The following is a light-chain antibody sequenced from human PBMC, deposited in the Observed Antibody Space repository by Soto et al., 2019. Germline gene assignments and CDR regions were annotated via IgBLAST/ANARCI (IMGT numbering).Light chain of an antibody. CDR3: QQYNDWPPLT. J-gene: IGKJ4*01. CDR1: QSVSSN. CDR2: DAS. V-gene: IGKV3-15*01. Sequence: EIVMTQSPATLSVSPGERATLSCRASQSVSSNLAWYQQKPGQAPRLLIYDASTRATGIPARFSGSGSGTEFTLTITSLKSEDSALYHCQQYNDWPPLTFGGGTKVEIK.